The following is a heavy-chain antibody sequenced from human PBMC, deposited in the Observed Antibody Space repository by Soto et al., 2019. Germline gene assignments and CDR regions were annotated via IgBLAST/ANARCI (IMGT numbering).Heavy chain of an antibody. V-gene: IGHV1-8*01. Sequence: QVQLVQSGAEVKKPGASVKVSCKASGYFFTSHDINWVRLATGQGLEWLGWMNPYSANTGYAQKFQGRVPMTRNTSTSTAYMELSRLTSEDTAVYFCARGGWLRALDFWGQGSLVTVYS. CDR3: ARGGWLRALDF. J-gene: IGHJ4*02. D-gene: IGHD5-12*01. CDR2: MNPYSANT. CDR1: GYFFTSHD.